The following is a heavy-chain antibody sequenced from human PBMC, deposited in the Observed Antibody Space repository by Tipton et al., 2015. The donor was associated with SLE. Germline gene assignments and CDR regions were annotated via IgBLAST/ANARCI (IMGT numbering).Heavy chain of an antibody. J-gene: IGHJ3*02. D-gene: IGHD3-22*01. CDR1: GGSLSGHY. CDR3: ARESRYYESTSYSDAFDI. CDR2: IYFSGST. V-gene: IGHV4-59*11. Sequence: TLSLTCSVSGGSLSGHYWSWIRQTPGMRLEWIGYIYFSGSTYYNPSFSGRVTISLDRSTDQVSLHLDAVTAADTAVYYCARESRYYESTSYSDAFDIWGRGTTVVVSS.